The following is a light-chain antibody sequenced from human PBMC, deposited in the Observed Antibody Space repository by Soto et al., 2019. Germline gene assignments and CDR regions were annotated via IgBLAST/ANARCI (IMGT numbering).Light chain of an antibody. CDR2: SAS. CDR3: QQGHSTPYT. V-gene: IGKV1-39*01. CDR1: QNIRTY. J-gene: IGKJ2*01. Sequence: DIQMTQSPYSLSASVGDSVTITCRASQNIRTYLIWYQQKPGRAPKLLIHSASALPSGVPSRFSGSGSGTEFTLTMSGLQPEDFATYYCQQGHSTPYTFGQGTKVEIK.